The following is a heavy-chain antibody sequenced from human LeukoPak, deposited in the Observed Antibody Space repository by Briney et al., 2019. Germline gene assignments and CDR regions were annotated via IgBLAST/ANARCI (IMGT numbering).Heavy chain of an antibody. D-gene: IGHD4-11*01. J-gene: IGHJ2*01. V-gene: IGHV4-4*01. Sequence: SGTLSLTCAVTGGSISNNWRTWVRQPPGKGLEWIGEISQSARTNYNPSLKSRVTMSIDKSKDQFSLNLSSVTAADTAVYCCARSYSNYVHWYFDLWGRGALVTVSS. CDR2: ISQSART. CDR1: GGSISNNW. CDR3: ARSYSNYVHWYFDL.